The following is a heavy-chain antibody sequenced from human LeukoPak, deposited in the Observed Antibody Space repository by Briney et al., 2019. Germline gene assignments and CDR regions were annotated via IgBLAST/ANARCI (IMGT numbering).Heavy chain of an antibody. J-gene: IGHJ4*02. CDR2: INPSGGST. CDR3: ARGGVLRFLEHLDY. V-gene: IGHV1-46*01. Sequence: GASVKVSCKASGDTFSSYNMHWVRQAPGQGLEWMGIINPSGGSTTYAQKFQGRVTMTRDTSTSTVYMELSSLRSEDTAVYYCARGGVLRFLEHLDYWGQGTLVTVSS. D-gene: IGHD3-3*01. CDR1: GDTFSSYN.